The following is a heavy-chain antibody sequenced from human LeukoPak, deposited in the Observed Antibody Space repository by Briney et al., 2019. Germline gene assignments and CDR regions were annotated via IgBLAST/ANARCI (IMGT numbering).Heavy chain of an antibody. V-gene: IGHV1-2*02. CDR3: ARGAMVATLFFDY. CDR1: GYTFTRYY. J-gene: IGHJ4*02. CDR2: INPNSGGT. Sequence: ASVKVSCKASGYTFTRYYMHWVRQAPGQGLEWMGWINPNSGGTNYAQKFQGRVTMTRDTSISTAYMELSRLRSDNTAVYYCARGAMVATLFFDYWGQGTLVTVSS. D-gene: IGHD5-12*01.